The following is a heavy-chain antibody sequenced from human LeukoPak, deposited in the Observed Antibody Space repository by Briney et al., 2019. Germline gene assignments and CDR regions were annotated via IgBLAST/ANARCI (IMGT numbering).Heavy chain of an antibody. CDR1: GFTFSSYA. V-gene: IGHV3-21*01. J-gene: IGHJ6*03. CDR3: ARGALSLSGWYRGYYYYMDV. Sequence: GSLSLSFAASGFTFSSYAISWVRPAPGKGLEWVSSISSSSSYIYYADSVKGRFTISRDNAKNSLYLQMNSLRAEDTAVYYCARGALSLSGWYRGYYYYMDVWGKGTTVTVSS. D-gene: IGHD6-19*01. CDR2: ISSSSSYI.